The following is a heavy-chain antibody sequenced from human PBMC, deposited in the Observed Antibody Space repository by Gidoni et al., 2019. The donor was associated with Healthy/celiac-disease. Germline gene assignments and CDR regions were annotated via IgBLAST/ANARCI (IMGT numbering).Heavy chain of an antibody. CDR1: GFTFSSYW. CDR3: AREYYYGSGSYYNDAVDI. CDR2: INSDGSST. D-gene: IGHD3-10*01. J-gene: IGHJ3*02. V-gene: IGHV3-74*01. Sequence: LSCAASGFTFSSYWMHWVRQAPGKGLVWVSRINSDGSSTSYADSVKGRFTISRDNAKNTLYLQMNSLRAEDTAVYYCAREYYYGSGSYYNDAVDIWGQGTMVTVSA.